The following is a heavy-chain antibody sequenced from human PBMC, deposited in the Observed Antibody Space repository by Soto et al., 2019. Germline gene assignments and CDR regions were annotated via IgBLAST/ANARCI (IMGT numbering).Heavy chain of an antibody. D-gene: IGHD3-16*02. CDR1: GFSVSNNY. CDR2: ISGSGVST. J-gene: IGHJ4*02. CDR3: ARGGAGFYDYVWGSYRRGGLDY. Sequence: GGSLRLSCAASGFSVSNNYMNWVRQAPGKGLEWVSAISGSGVSTHYADSVKGRFTISRDNSKNTLYLQMNSLRAEDTAVYYCARGGAGFYDYVWGSYRRGGLDYWGQGTLVTVSS. V-gene: IGHV3-53*05.